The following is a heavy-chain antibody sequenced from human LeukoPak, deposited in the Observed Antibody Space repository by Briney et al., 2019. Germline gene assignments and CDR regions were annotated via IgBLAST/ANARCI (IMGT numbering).Heavy chain of an antibody. CDR2: INHSGST. D-gene: IGHD4-23*01. Sequence: SETLSLTCTVSGGSISSYYWSWIRQPPGKGLEWIGEINHSGSTNYDPSLKSRVTISVDTSKNQFSLKLSSVTAADTAVYYCARGPTVVTHSYYYYYMDVWGKGTTVTVSS. J-gene: IGHJ6*03. CDR3: ARGPTVVTHSYYYYYMDV. CDR1: GGSISSYY. V-gene: IGHV4-34*01.